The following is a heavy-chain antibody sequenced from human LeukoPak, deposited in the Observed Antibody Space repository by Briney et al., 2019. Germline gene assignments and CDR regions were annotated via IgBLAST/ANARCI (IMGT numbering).Heavy chain of an antibody. D-gene: IGHD2-21*02. CDR2: IGTAGDT. CDR3: ARGGLAYCGGDCYSQAFDI. CDR1: GFTFSSYD. J-gene: IGHJ3*02. V-gene: IGHV3-13*04. Sequence: GGSLRLSCAASGFTFSSYDMHWVRQATGKGLEWVSAIGTAGDTYYPGSVKGRFTISRENAKNSLYLQMNSLRAGDTAVYYCARGGLAYCGGDCYSQAFDIWGQETMVTVSS.